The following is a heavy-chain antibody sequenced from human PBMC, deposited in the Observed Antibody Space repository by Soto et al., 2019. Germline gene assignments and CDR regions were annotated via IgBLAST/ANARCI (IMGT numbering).Heavy chain of an antibody. CDR2: IYYSGST. V-gene: IGHV4-30-4*01. J-gene: IGHJ4*02. CDR3: ASTKDDFWSGQNFDY. Sequence: TLSLTCTVSGGSISSGDYYWSWIRQPPGKGLEWIGYIYYSGSTYYNPSLKSRVTISVDTSKNQFSLKLSSVTAADTAVYYCASTKDDFWSGQNFDYWGQGTLVTVSS. CDR1: GGSISSGDYY. D-gene: IGHD3-3*01.